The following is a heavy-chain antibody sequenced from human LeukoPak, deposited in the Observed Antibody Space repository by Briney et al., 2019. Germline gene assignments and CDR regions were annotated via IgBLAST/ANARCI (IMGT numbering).Heavy chain of an antibody. J-gene: IGHJ6*02. Sequence: ASVKVSCKASGYTFSTYAIYWVRQAPGQRLEWMGWINGGNGKTKYSQKFQGRVTITRDTSASTVYMELSSLRSEDTAVYYCVAAGPDYYFSYGMDVWGQGTTVTVSS. CDR1: GYTFSTYA. CDR2: INGGNGKT. D-gene: IGHD6-13*01. CDR3: VAAGPDYYFSYGMDV. V-gene: IGHV1-3*01.